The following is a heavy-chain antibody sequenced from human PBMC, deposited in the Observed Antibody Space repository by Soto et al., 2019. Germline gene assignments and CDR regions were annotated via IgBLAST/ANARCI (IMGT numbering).Heavy chain of an antibody. CDR2: INHSGST. J-gene: IGHJ5*02. CDR1: GGSFSGYY. CDR3: ARGFEGYCSGGSCDVDP. D-gene: IGHD2-15*01. Sequence: SETLSLTCAVYGGSFSGYYWSWIRQPPGKGLEWIGEINHSGSTNYNPSLKSRVTISVDTSKNQFSLKLSSVTAADTAVYYCARGFEGYCSGGSCDVDPWGEGTLVTVSS. V-gene: IGHV4-34*01.